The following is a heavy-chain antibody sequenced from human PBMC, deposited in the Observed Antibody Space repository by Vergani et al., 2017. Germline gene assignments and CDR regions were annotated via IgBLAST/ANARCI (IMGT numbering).Heavy chain of an antibody. D-gene: IGHD3-3*01. V-gene: IGHV3-33*01. CDR1: GFTFSGYG. CDR2: IWYDGSNK. CDR3: ARGSFTVFGVVELDD. Sequence: QVQLVESGGGVVQPGRSLRLSCAASGFTFSGYGMHWVRQAPGKGLEWVAVIWYDGSNKYYADSVKGRFTISRDNSKNTLYLQMNSLRAEDTAVYFCARGSFTVFGVVELDDWGQGTSVTVYS. J-gene: IGHJ4*02.